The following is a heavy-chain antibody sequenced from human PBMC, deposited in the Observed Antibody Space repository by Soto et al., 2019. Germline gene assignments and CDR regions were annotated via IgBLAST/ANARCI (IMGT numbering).Heavy chain of an antibody. CDR1: GFIFSSYA. Sequence: GGSLRLSCAASGFIFSSYAMSWVRQAPGKGLEWVSAISVSGGSIYYADSVKGHFIISRDNSKNTLYLQMNSLRAEDTAVYYCAKDGWYSSSWYYYFDYWGQGTLVTVSS. CDR3: AKDGWYSSSWYYYFDY. V-gene: IGHV3-23*01. J-gene: IGHJ4*02. D-gene: IGHD6-13*01. CDR2: ISVSGGSI.